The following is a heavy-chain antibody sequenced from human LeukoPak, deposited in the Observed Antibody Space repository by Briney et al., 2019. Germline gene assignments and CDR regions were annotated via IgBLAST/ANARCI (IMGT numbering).Heavy chain of an antibody. CDR3: AFGVRKWLGGSYYFVY. D-gene: IGHD1-26*01. CDR2: ISAGGGYT. J-gene: IGHJ4*02. Sequence: GGSMRLSCAASGFTFSTYAMSWVRQPPGKGLEWVSSISAGGGYTYYADSVKGRFTISRDNSKNTLYLQMNSLRAEDTAVYYCAFGVRKWLGGSYYFVYWGQGTLVTVSS. CDR1: GFTFSTYA. V-gene: IGHV3-23*01.